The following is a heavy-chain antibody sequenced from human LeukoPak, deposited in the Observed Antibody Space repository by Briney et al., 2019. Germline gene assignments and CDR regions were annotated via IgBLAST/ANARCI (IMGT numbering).Heavy chain of an antibody. CDR1: GFTFSSYA. J-gene: IGHJ4*02. CDR2: ISVTSTT. V-gene: IGHV3-23*01. CDR3: AKYSGSYGSGSSFDY. D-gene: IGHD3-10*01. Sequence: GGSLRLSCAASGFTFSSYAMSWVRQAPGKGLEWVSGISVTSTTNSADSVKGRFTISRDNSKNMLYLQMNSLRAEDTAVYYRAKYSGSYGSGSSFDYWGQGTLVTVSS.